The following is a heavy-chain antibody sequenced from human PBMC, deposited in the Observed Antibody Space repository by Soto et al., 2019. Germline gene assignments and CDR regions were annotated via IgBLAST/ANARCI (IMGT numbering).Heavy chain of an antibody. V-gene: IGHV3-30*18. D-gene: IGHD3-10*01. CDR1: GFTFSSYG. J-gene: IGHJ6*02. CDR3: AKAGGTMVRGVITDYYYGMDV. Sequence: QVQLVESGRGVVQPGRSLRLSCAASGFTFSSYGMHWVRQAPGKGLEWVAVISYDGSNKYYADSVKGRFTISRDNSKNTLYLQMNSLRAEDTAVYYCAKAGGTMVRGVITDYYYGMDVWGQGTTVTVS. CDR2: ISYDGSNK.